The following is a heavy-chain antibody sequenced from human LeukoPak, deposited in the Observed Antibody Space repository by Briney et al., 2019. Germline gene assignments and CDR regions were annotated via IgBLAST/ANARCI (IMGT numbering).Heavy chain of an antibody. V-gene: IGHV4-59*11. CDR3: ARISAGYYYVGY. CDR2: IYYSGST. Sequence: SETLSLTCTVSGGSISSHYWSWIRQPPGKGLEWIGYIYYSGSTNYNPSLKSRVTISVDTSKNQFSLKLNSVTAADTAVYYCARISAGYYYVGYWGQGTLVAVSS. J-gene: IGHJ4*02. CDR1: GGSISSHY. D-gene: IGHD3-9*01.